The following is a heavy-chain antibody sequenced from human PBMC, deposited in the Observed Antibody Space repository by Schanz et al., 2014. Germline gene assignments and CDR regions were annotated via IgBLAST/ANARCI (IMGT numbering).Heavy chain of an antibody. V-gene: IGHV3-33*01. Sequence: QVQLVESGGGVVQPGRSLRLSCAASGFSFSTYGMHWVRQAPGKGLEWVAVIWFDGINKYYADSVKGRFTISRDKSKNTPYLHMNSLRAEDTTVYYCATQRGGYDFWSDYFDHWGQGALVTVSS. CDR2: IWFDGINK. CDR1: GFSFSTYG. J-gene: IGHJ4*02. D-gene: IGHD3-3*01. CDR3: ATQRGGYDFWSDYFDH.